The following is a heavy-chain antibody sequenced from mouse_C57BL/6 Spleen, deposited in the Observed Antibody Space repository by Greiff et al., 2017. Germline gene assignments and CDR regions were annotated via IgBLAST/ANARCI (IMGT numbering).Heavy chain of an antibody. J-gene: IGHJ3*01. D-gene: IGHD2-4*01. V-gene: IGHV1-42*01. CDR3: AREVYYDYDEGFAY. Sequence: VQLKESGPELVKPGASVKISCKASGYSFTGYYMNWVKQSPEKSLEWIGEINPSTGGTTYNQKFKSKATLTVDKSSSTAYMQLSSLTSEDSAVYYCAREVYYDYDEGFAYWGQGTLVTVSA. CDR2: INPSTGGT. CDR1: GYSFTGYY.